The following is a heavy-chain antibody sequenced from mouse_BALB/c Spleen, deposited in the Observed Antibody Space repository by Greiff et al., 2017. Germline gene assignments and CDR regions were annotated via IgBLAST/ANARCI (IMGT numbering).Heavy chain of an antibody. V-gene: IGHV1-5*01. CDR2: IYPGNSDT. J-gene: IGHJ4*01. CDR3: TRSHYGNYYYAMDY. Sequence: EVQLQESGTVLARPGASVKMSCKASGYSFTSYWMHWVKQRPGQGLEWIGAIYPGNSDTSYNQKFKGKAKLTAVTSASTAYMELSSLTNEDSAVYYCTRSHYGNYYYAMDYWGQGTSATVSS. D-gene: IGHD2-1*01. CDR1: GYSFTSYW.